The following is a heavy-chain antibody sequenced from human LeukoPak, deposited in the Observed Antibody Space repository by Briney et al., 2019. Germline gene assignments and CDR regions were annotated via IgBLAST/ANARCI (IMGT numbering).Heavy chain of an antibody. J-gene: IGHJ4*02. CDR3: ARDPESSSFFDY. CDR1: GFAFSTYA. D-gene: IGHD6-6*01. Sequence: GGSLRLSCAASGFAFSTYAMHWVRQAPGKGLEWVAVISYDGSNKYYADSVKGRFSISRDNSKNTLYLQMNSLRAEDTAVYYCARDPESSSFFDYWGQGTLVTVSS. CDR2: ISYDGSNK. V-gene: IGHV3-30-3*01.